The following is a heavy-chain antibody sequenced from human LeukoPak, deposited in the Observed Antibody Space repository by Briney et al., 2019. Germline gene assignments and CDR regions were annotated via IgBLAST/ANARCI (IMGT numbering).Heavy chain of an antibody. V-gene: IGHV1-2*02. CDR2: INPNSGGT. Sequence: APVKVSCKASGYTFTGYYMHWVRQAPGQGLEWMGWINPNSGGTNYAQKFQGRVTMTRDTSISTAYMELSRLRSDDTAVYYCARKTSGIIRAEYYFDYWGQGTLVTVSS. CDR1: GYTFTGYY. J-gene: IGHJ4*02. D-gene: IGHD1-14*01. CDR3: ARKTSGIIRAEYYFDY.